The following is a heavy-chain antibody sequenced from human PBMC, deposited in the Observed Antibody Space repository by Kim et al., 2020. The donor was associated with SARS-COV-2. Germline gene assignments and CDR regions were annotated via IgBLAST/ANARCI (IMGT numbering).Heavy chain of an antibody. Sequence: SETLSLTCTVSGGSISSGGYYWSWIRQHPGKGLEWIGYIYYSGSTYYNPSLKSRVTISVDTSKNQFSLKLSSVTAADTAVYYCARDRATETSPTPLYDMDVWGQGTTVTVSS. CDR3: ARDRATETSPTPLYDMDV. CDR1: GGSISSGGYY. V-gene: IGHV4-31*03. CDR2: IYYSGST. D-gene: IGHD1-1*01. J-gene: IGHJ6*02.